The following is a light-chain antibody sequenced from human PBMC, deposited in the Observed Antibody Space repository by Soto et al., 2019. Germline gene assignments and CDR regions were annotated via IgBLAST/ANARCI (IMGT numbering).Light chain of an antibody. CDR2: DVS. V-gene: IGLV2-14*01. CDR3: SSYTSSSTRV. CDR1: SSDVGGYNY. J-gene: IGLJ2*01. Sequence: QSALTQPASVSRSPGQSITISCTGTSSDVGGYNYVSWYQQHPGKAPKLMIYDVSNRPSGVSNRFSGSKSGKTASLTISGLQAEDEADYYCSSYTSSSTRVFGGGTKLTVL.